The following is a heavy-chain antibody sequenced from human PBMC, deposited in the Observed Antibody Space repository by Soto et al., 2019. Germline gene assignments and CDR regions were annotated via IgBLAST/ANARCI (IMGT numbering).Heavy chain of an antibody. CDR2: ISAYNGNT. V-gene: IGHV1-18*01. D-gene: IGHD6-13*01. CDR3: ARGSYSSSGLSSGWTVRVNPGGMDV. J-gene: IGHJ6*02. Sequence: ASVKVSCKASGYTFTSYGISWVRQAPGQGLEWMGWISAYNGNTNYAQKLQGRVTMTTDTSTSTAYMELRSLRSDDTAVYYCARGSYSSSGLSSGWTVRVNPGGMDVWGQGTTVTVYS. CDR1: GYTFTSYG.